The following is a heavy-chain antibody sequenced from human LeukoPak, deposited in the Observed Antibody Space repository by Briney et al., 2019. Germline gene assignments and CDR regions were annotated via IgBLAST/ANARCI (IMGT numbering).Heavy chain of an antibody. J-gene: IGHJ4*02. CDR1: GGSFSGYY. CDR3: ARGVDTAMVSEFDY. V-gene: IGHV4-34*01. D-gene: IGHD5-18*01. CDR2: INHSGST. Sequence: SETLSLTCAVYGGSFSGYYWSWLRQPPGKGLEWTGEINHSGSTNYNPSLKSRVTISVDTSKNQFSLKLSSVTAADTAVYYCARGVDTAMVSEFDYWGQGTLVTVSS.